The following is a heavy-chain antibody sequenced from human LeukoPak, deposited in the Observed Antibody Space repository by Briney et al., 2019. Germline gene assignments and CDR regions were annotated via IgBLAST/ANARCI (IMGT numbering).Heavy chain of an antibody. CDR1: GFTVSSNY. D-gene: IGHD2-15*01. CDR3: AKPHIVVVVAATVDYFDY. Sequence: PGGSLRLSCAASGFTVSSNYMSWVRQAPGKGLEWVSAISGSGGSTYYADSVKGRFTISRDNSKNTLYLQMNSLRAEDTAVYYCAKPHIVVVVAATVDYFDYWGQGTLVTVSS. J-gene: IGHJ4*02. V-gene: IGHV3-23*01. CDR2: ISGSGGST.